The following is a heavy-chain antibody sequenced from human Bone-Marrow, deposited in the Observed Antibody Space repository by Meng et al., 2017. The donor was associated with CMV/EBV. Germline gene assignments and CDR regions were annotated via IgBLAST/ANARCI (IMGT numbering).Heavy chain of an antibody. CDR1: GGSISSYY. Sequence: SETLSLTCTVSGGSISSYYWSWIRQPPGKGLEWIGYIYYSGSTNYNPSLKSRVTISVDTSKNQFSLKLSSVTAADTAVYYCARAHSSGWLREYYFDYWGQGTLVTFSS. CDR3: ARAHSSGWLREYYFDY. D-gene: IGHD6-19*01. J-gene: IGHJ4*02. V-gene: IGHV4-59*08. CDR2: IYYSGST.